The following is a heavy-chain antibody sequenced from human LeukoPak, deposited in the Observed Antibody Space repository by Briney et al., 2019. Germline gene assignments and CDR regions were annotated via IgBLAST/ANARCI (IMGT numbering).Heavy chain of an antibody. CDR2: VNHSGST. CDR3: ARGGYASSSWSINWFDP. V-gene: IGHV4-34*01. Sequence: SGTLSLTCAVYGGSFSGYYWSWIRQPPGKGLEWIGEVNHSGSTNYNPSLKSRVTVSVDTSKNQFSLKLSSVTAADTAVYYCARGGYASSSWSINWFDPWGQGTLVTVSS. CDR1: GGSFSGYY. D-gene: IGHD6-13*01. J-gene: IGHJ5*02.